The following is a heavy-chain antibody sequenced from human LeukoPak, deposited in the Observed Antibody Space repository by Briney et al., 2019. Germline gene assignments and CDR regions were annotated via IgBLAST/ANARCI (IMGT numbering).Heavy chain of an antibody. CDR1: GFTFSDYN. D-gene: IGHD3-10*01. CDR3: ARVFGWYMDV. Sequence: PGGSLRLSCAASGFTFSDYNMNWVRQAPGKGLEWVSSISTASSYIYYADSMKGRFTISRDNAKNSLYLQMNSPRAEDTAVYYCARVFGWYMDVWGKGTTVTVSS. V-gene: IGHV3-21*01. J-gene: IGHJ6*03. CDR2: ISTASSYI.